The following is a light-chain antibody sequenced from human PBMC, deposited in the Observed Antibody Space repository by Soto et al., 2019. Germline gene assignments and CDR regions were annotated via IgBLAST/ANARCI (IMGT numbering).Light chain of an antibody. V-gene: IGKV3-20*01. J-gene: IGKJ3*01. CDR1: QSVSSSY. CDR2: GAS. Sequence: EIVLTQSPGTLSLSPGERATLSCRASQSVSSSYLAWYQQKPGQAPRLLIYGASSRATGIPDRFSGSGSGTYFTLTISRLEPEDFAVYYCQQYSSSPTFGPGTKVDIK. CDR3: QQYSSSPT.